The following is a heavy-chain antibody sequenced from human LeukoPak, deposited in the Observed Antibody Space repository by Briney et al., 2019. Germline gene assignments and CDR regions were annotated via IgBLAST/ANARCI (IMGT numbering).Heavy chain of an antibody. CDR2: ISSSSSTI. Sequence: GGSLRLSCAASGFTFSSYSMNWVRQAPGKGLEWVSYISSSSSTIYYADSVKGRFTISRDNAKNSLYLQMNSLRAEDTAVYYCARGGRLRYFDWLLYGTFDYWGQGTLVTVSS. CDR1: GFTFSSYS. CDR3: ARGGRLRYFDWLLYGTFDY. D-gene: IGHD3-9*01. J-gene: IGHJ4*02. V-gene: IGHV3-48*04.